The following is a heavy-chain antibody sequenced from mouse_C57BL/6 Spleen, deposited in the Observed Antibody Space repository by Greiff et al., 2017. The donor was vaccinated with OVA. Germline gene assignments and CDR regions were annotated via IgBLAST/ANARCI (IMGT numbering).Heavy chain of an antibody. Sequence: VMLVESGPGLVQPSQSLSITCTVSGFSLTSYGVHWVRQSPGKGLEWLGVIWSGGSTDYNAAFISRLSISKDNSKSQVFFKMNSLQADDTARYYCARNWEVTPYYAMDYWGQGTSVTVSS. CDR2: IWSGGST. CDR1: GFSLTSYG. J-gene: IGHJ4*01. CDR3: ARNWEVTPYYAMDY. D-gene: IGHD2-5*01. V-gene: IGHV2-2*01.